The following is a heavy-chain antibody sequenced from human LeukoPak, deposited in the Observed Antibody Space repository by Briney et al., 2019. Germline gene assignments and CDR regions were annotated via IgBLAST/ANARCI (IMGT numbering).Heavy chain of an antibody. J-gene: IGHJ4*02. CDR3: AKTSVSSGWPELFDF. Sequence: GGSLRLSCAASEFTFDSYAMNWVRQAPGKGLEWVSAISGSGANTYYANSVKGRFTISRDNSKSTRFLQMDSPRAEDTAIYYCAKTSVSSGWPELFDFWGQGTLVTVSS. CDR1: EFTFDSYA. V-gene: IGHV3-23*01. D-gene: IGHD6-19*01. CDR2: ISGSGANT.